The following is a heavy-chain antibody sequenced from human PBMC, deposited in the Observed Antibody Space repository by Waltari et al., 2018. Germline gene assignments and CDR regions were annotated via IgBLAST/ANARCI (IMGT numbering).Heavy chain of an antibody. D-gene: IGHD3-10*01. CDR3: ASTHWGFGDPVFDY. CDR2: SYYSGNT. CDR1: GGSISSSSYY. J-gene: IGHJ4*02. V-gene: IGHV4-39*07. Sequence: QLQLQESGPGLVKPSETLSLTCTVSGGSISSSSYYWGWIRQPPGKGRGWSGSSYYSGNTYYNPSLKSRVTISVDTSKNQFSLKLSSVTAADTAVYYCASTHWGFGDPVFDYWGQGTLVTVSS.